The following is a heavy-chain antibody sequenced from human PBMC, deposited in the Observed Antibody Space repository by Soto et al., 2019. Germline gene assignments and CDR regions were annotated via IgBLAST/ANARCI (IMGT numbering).Heavy chain of an antibody. J-gene: IGHJ4*02. D-gene: IGHD5-12*01. V-gene: IGHV2-5*01. CDR3: AHSGFSGYDSGHFDS. CDR1: GFSLSTSGVG. Sequence: SGPTLVNPTQTLTLTCTFSGFSLSTSGVGVGWIRQPPGKALEWLALIYWNDDKLNSPSLKSRLTVTKDTSKNQVVLTMTNMDPVDTATYYCAHSGFSGYDSGHFDSWGQGTLVTVSS. CDR2: IYWNDDK.